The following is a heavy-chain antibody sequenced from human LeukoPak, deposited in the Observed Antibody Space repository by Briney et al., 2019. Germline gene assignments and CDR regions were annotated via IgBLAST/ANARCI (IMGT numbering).Heavy chain of an antibody. CDR2: IRSNSGTI. CDR1: GFPFSTYS. J-gene: IGHJ4*02. V-gene: IGHV3-48*04. CDR3: TRASPLEYCSGSSCPFDL. Sequence: GGSLRPSCAASGFPFSTYSMDWVRQAPGKGLEWVSYIRSNSGTIYYADSVKGRFTVSRDNAKRSLYLQMNSLRADDTAVYYCTRASPLEYCSGSSCPFDLWGQGTLVTVSS. D-gene: IGHD2-15*01.